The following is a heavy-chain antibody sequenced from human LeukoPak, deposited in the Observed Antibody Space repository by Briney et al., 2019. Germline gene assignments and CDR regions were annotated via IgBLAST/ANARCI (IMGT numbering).Heavy chain of an antibody. CDR2: IYYSGST. V-gene: IGHV4-31*03. CDR3: ARDRGDGYQGFDY. D-gene: IGHD5-24*01. CDR1: GGSISSASYY. Sequence: ASETLSLTCTASGGSISSASYYWSWIRQHPGKGLEWIGYIYYSGSTYYNPSLKSRVTISVDTSKNQFSLNLSSVTAADTAVYYCARDRGDGYQGFDYWGQGTLVTVSS. J-gene: IGHJ4*02.